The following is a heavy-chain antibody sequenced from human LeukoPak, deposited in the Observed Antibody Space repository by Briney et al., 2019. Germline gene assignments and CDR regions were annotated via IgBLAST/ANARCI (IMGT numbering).Heavy chain of an antibody. D-gene: IGHD3-22*01. CDR1: GYTFTSYG. J-gene: IGHJ4*02. Sequence: ASVKVSCKASGYTFTSYGISWVRQALGQGLEWMGWISAYNGNTNYAQKLQGRVTMTTDTSTSTAYMELRSLRSDDTAVYYCARSSAYYYDSSGYYIPFDYWGQGTLVTVSS. V-gene: IGHV1-18*01. CDR3: ARSSAYYYDSSGYYIPFDY. CDR2: ISAYNGNT.